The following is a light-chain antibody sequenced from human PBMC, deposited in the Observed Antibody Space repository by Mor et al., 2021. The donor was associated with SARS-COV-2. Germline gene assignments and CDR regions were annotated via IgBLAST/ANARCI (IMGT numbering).Light chain of an antibody. CDR3: QVWEITSDHAV. V-gene: IGLV3-21*02. CDR2: DDT. Sequence: ATISCWGYDVGSDTVHWYQLKPGQAPLLVVYDDTERPSGIPDRFSGSTSGNTATLTITRVEAGDEAEYFCQVWEITSDHAVFGGGTKL. CDR1: DVGSDT. J-gene: IGLJ2*01.